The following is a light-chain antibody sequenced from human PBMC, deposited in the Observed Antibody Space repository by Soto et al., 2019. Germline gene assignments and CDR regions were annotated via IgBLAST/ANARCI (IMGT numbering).Light chain of an antibody. CDR2: GAS. V-gene: IGKV3-15*01. CDR1: QSVSSN. J-gene: IGKJ1*01. Sequence: EIVMTQSPATLSVSSGERATLSCRASQSVSSNLAWYQQKPGQAPRLLIYGASTRATGIPARFSGSGSGTEFTLTISSLQSEDFAVYYCQHYINWRRTFGQGTKVDIK. CDR3: QHYINWRRT.